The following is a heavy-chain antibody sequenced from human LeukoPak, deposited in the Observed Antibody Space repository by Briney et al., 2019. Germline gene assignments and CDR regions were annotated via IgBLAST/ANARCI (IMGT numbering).Heavy chain of an antibody. V-gene: IGHV4-34*01. J-gene: IGHJ4*02. CDR2: IYHIGST. Sequence: PSETLSLTCAVNGGSFSSYYWNWIRQPPGKGLEWIGEIYHIGSTDYNPSLKSRVTISVDTSKNQFSLKLSSVTAADTAVYYCAGGRLVRGHYFDYWGQGALVTVSS. CDR1: GGSFSSYY. D-gene: IGHD3-10*01. CDR3: AGGRLVRGHYFDY.